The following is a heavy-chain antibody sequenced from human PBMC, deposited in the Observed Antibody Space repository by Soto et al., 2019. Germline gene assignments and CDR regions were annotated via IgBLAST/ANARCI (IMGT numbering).Heavy chain of an antibody. D-gene: IGHD2-15*01. V-gene: IGHV1-69*12. CDR1: GGTFSSYA. CDR2: IIPIFATA. Sequence: QVQLVQSGAEVKKPGSSVKVSCKTSGGTFSSYAISWVRQAPGQGLEWMGGIIPIFATADYAQNFQGRVTITADESTSTADMELSSLRSEDTAVYYCASSGYCSGGSCSYPQNYYYGMDVWGQGTTVTVSS. J-gene: IGHJ6*02. CDR3: ASSGYCSGGSCSYPQNYYYGMDV.